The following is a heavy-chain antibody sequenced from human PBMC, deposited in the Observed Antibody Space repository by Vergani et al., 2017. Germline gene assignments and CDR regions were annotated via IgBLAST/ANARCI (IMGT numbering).Heavy chain of an antibody. D-gene: IGHD3-9*01. V-gene: IGHV1-18*01. Sequence: QVQLVQSGAEVKKPGASVKVSCKASGYTFTSYGISWVRQAPGQGLEWMGWISTYNGNTNYAQKLQGRVTMTTDTSTSTAYMELRSLRSDDTAVYYCAGVSDILTGYYGGWFDPWGQGTLVTVSS. CDR3: AGVSDILTGYYGGWFDP. J-gene: IGHJ5*02. CDR1: GYTFTSYG. CDR2: ISTYNGNT.